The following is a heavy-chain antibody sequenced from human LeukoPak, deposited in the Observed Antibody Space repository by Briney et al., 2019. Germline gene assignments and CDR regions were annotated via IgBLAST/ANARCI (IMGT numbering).Heavy chain of an antibody. J-gene: IGHJ4*02. D-gene: IGHD2-2*01. CDR1: GFTFSSYS. CDR3: AKVRYCSSTNCPVGFDY. Sequence: GGSLRLSCAASGFTFSSYSMNWVRQAPGKGLEWVSSISSSSSYIYYADSVKGRFTISRDNAKNSLYLQMNSLRAEDTAVYYCAKVRYCSSTNCPVGFDYWGQGTLVTVSS. CDR2: ISSSSSYI. V-gene: IGHV3-21*01.